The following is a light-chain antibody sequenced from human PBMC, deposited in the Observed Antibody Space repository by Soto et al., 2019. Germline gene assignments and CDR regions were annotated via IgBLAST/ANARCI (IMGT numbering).Light chain of an antibody. CDR1: SSDVGGYNS. J-gene: IGLJ1*01. Sequence: QSVLTQPASVSGSPGQSITISCTGTSSDVGGYNSVSWYQQHPGKAPKLMIYEVTNRPSGVSNRFSGSKSGNTASLTISGLQAEDEADYYCTSYTSRTTFEYVFGTGTKLTVL. V-gene: IGLV2-14*01. CDR3: TSYTSRTTFEYV. CDR2: EVT.